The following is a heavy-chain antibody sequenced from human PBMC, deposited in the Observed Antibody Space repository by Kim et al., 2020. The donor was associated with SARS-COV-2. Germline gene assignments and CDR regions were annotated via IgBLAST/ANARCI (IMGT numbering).Heavy chain of an antibody. V-gene: IGHV3-30*18. CDR1: GFTFSSYG. Sequence: GGSLRLSCAASGFTFSSYGMHWVRQAPGKGLEWVAVISYDGSNKYYADSVKGRFTISRDNSKNTLYLQMNSLRAEDTAVYYCAKDGTYYDILTGYYEYYYYGMDVWGQGTTVTVSS. J-gene: IGHJ6*02. CDR2: ISYDGSNK. CDR3: AKDGTYYDILTGYYEYYYYGMDV. D-gene: IGHD3-9*01.